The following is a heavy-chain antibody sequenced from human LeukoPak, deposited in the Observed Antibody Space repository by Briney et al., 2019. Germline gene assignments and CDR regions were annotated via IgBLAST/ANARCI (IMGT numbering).Heavy chain of an antibody. CDR3: AKGGALEYFDY. CDR2: HYHSGST. D-gene: IGHD3-3*01. J-gene: IGHJ4*02. Sequence: PSQTLSLTCTVSGGSLSSGGSYRGWVRQPPGKGLGWLGYHYHSGSTSYNPSLKSGVPISVARSKNWFSLKLSAVNATATAEYFCAKGGALEYFDYWGQGTLVSVSS. V-gene: IGHV4-30-2*01. CDR1: GGSLSSGGSY.